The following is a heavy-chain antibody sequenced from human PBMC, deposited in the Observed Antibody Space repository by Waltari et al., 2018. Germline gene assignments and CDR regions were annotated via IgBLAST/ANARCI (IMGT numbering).Heavy chain of an antibody. CDR1: GGSFSSYY. J-gene: IGHJ6*03. V-gene: IGHV4-34*01. D-gene: IGHD2-21*01. CDR2: INHSGST. Sequence: VQLQQWGAGLLKPSETLSLTCAVYGGSFSSYYWGWIRQPPGKGLEWIGEINHSGSTNYNPSLKSRVTISVDTSKNQFSLKLSSVTAADTALYYCARKGGDDGDYYNYYMDVWGKRTTVTISS. CDR3: ARKGGDDGDYYNYYMDV.